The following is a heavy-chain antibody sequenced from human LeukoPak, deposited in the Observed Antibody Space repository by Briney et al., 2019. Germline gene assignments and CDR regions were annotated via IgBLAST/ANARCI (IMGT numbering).Heavy chain of an antibody. V-gene: IGHV3-53*01. Sequence: GGSLRLSCAASGFTVSSNYMSWVRQAPGKGLEWVSVIYSGGSTYYANSVKGRLTISRDSSKNTVYLQMNSLRAEDTAMYYCAGGTRWLQLLECWGQGTPVTVSS. CDR3: AGGTRWLQLLEC. D-gene: IGHD5-24*01. CDR2: IYSGGST. J-gene: IGHJ4*02. CDR1: GFTVSSNY.